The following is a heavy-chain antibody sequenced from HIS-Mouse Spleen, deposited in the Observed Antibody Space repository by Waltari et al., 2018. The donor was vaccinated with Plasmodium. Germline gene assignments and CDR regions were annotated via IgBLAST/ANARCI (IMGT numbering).Heavy chain of an antibody. V-gene: IGHV4-34*01. CDR1: GGSFSGYY. CDR2: INHSGST. J-gene: IGHJ4*02. CDR3: ASSGSGSYYY. Sequence: QVQLQQWGAGLLKPSETLSLTCAVYGGSFSGYYWSWIRQPPGKGLEWIGEINHSGSTNDNPSLKSRVTISVDTYKNQFSLKLSSVTAADTAVYYCASSGSGSYYYWGQGTLVTVSS. D-gene: IGHD3-10*01.